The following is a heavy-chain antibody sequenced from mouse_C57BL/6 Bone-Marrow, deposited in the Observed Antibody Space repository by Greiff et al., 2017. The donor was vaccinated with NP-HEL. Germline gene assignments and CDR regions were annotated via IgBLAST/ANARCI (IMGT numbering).Heavy chain of an antibody. D-gene: IGHD2-3*01. Sequence: EVQRVESGPELVKPGASVKIPCKASGYTFTDYNMDWVKQSHGKSLEWIGDINPNNGGTIYNQKFKGKATLTVDKSSSTAYMELRSLTSEDTAVYYCARRWLLRSVAMDYWGQGTSVTVSS. J-gene: IGHJ4*01. V-gene: IGHV1-18*01. CDR3: ARRWLLRSVAMDY. CDR1: GYTFTDYN. CDR2: INPNNGGT.